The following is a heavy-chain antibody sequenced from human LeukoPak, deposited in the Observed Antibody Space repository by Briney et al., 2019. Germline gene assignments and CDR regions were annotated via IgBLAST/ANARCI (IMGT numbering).Heavy chain of an antibody. Sequence: SETLSLTCTVYGGSISSYYGSWIQQPPGKGLEWIGYIYYSGSTNYNPSLKSRVTISVDTSKNQFSLKLSSVTAADTAVYYCASSGYAFYYMDVWGKGTTVTISS. J-gene: IGHJ6*03. CDR3: ASSGYAFYYMDV. CDR1: GGSISSYY. V-gene: IGHV4-59*01. CDR2: IYYSGST. D-gene: IGHD5-12*01.